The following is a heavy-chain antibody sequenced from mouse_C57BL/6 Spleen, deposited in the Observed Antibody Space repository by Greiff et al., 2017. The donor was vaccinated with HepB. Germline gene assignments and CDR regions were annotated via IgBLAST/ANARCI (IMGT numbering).Heavy chain of an antibody. CDR3: AGGGYAMDY. Sequence: QVQLQQSGAELVRPGTSVKLSCKASGYTFTSYWMHWVKQRPGQGLEWIGVIDPSDSYTNYNQKFKGKATLTVDTSSSTAYMQLSSLTSEDSAVYYCAGGGYAMDYWGHGTSVTVSS. CDR1: GYTFTSYW. D-gene: IGHD1-1*02. V-gene: IGHV1-59*01. CDR2: IDPSDSYT. J-gene: IGHJ4*01.